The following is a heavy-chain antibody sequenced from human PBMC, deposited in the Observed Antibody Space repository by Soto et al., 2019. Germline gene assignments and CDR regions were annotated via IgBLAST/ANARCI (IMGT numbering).Heavy chain of an antibody. CDR2: ISGSGGST. CDR1: GFTFSSYA. Sequence: GGSLRLSCAASGFTFSSYATSWVRQAPGTGLEWVSTISGSGGSTYYADSVNSRFTISRDNSKNTLYLQMNSLRAEDTAVYYCANHPRNYYYSSGYPHPNYCMDVWGQGXQVTVSS. V-gene: IGHV3-23*01. J-gene: IGHJ6*02. D-gene: IGHD3-22*01. CDR3: ANHPRNYYYSSGYPHPNYCMDV.